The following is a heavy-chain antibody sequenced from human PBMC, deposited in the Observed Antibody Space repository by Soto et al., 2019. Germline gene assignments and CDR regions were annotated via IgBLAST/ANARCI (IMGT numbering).Heavy chain of an antibody. CDR3: ARGESSGWYYLDD. Sequence: EVQLVESGGGLVKPGGSLRLSCAASGFTFSSYSMNWVRQAPGKGLEWVSSISSSSSYIYYADSVKGRFTISRDNAKNSMYLQMNSLRAEDTDVYYCARGESSGWYYLDDWGQGTLVTVSS. D-gene: IGHD6-19*01. CDR2: ISSSSSYI. J-gene: IGHJ4*02. V-gene: IGHV3-21*01. CDR1: GFTFSSYS.